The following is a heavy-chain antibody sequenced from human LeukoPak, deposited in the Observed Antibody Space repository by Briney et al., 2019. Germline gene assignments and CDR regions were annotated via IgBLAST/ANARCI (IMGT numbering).Heavy chain of an antibody. J-gene: IGHJ4*02. V-gene: IGHV3-11*01. D-gene: IGHD3-22*01. CDR3: ARDPYYYDSSGYPAY. CDR1: GFTFSDYY. Sequence: GGSLRLSCAASGFTFSDYYMSWIRQAPGKGLEWVSYISSSGSTIYYADSVKGRFTISRDNAKNSLYLQMNSLRAEDTAVYYCARDPYYYDSSGYPAYWGQGTLVTVSS. CDR2: ISSSGSTI.